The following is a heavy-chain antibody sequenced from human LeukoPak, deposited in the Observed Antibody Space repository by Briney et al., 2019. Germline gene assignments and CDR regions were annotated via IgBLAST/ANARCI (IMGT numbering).Heavy chain of an antibody. CDR2: IYYSGST. CDR3: ARARGYSGYAYFDY. J-gene: IGHJ4*02. V-gene: IGHV4-59*01. CDR1: GDSISSYY. Sequence: PSETLSLTCTVSGDSISSYYWSWIRQPPGKGLEWIGYIYYSGSTNYNPSLKSRVTISVDTSKNQFSLKLSSVTAADTAVYYCARARGYSGYAYFDYWGQGQWSPSLQ. D-gene: IGHD5-12*01.